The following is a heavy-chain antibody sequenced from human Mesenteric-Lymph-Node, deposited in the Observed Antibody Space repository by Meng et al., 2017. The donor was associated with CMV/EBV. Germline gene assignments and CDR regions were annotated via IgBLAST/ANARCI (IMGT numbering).Heavy chain of an antibody. CDR3: AKSLPVAFDAFDV. CDR2: ISSIGTII. Sequence: GGSLRLSCAGSGFTFSGYEMNWVRRAPGKGLEWVSYISSIGTIIHYADSVKGRFTISRDNAKNSLYLQMNSLRAEDTAVYYCAKSLPVAFDAFDVWGQGTMVTVSS. V-gene: IGHV3-48*03. CDR1: GFTFSGYE. J-gene: IGHJ3*01. D-gene: IGHD6-19*01.